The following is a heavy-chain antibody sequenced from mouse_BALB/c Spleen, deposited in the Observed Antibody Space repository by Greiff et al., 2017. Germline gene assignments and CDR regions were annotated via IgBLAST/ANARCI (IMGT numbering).Heavy chain of an antibody. CDR2: IYPGNSDT. CDR3: TRAPITTVVATDYFDY. V-gene: IGHV1-5*01. J-gene: IGHJ2*01. CDR1: GYTFTSYW. D-gene: IGHD1-1*01. Sequence: EVQLVESGTVLARPGASVKMSCKASGYTFTSYWMHWVKQRPGQGLEWIGAIYPGNSDTSYNQKFKGKAKLTAVTSTSTAYMELSSLTNEDSAVYYCTRAPITTVVATDYFDYWGQGTTLTVSS.